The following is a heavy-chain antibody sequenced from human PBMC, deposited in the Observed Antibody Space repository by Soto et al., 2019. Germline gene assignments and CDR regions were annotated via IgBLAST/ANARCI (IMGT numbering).Heavy chain of an antibody. Sequence: PGGSLRLSCAASGFTFSSYAMSWVRQAPGKGLEWVSAISGSGGSTYYADSVKGRFTISRDNSKNTLYLQMNSLRAEDTAVYYCAKVTGNYDILTGTFDYWGQGTLVTVSS. V-gene: IGHV3-23*01. CDR1: GFTFSSYA. CDR3: AKVTGNYDILTGTFDY. D-gene: IGHD3-9*01. J-gene: IGHJ4*02. CDR2: ISGSGGST.